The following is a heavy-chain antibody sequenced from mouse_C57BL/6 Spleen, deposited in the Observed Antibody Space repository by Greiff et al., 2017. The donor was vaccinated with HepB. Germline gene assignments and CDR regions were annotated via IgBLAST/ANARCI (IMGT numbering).Heavy chain of an antibody. Sequence: DVKLVESGGGLVKPGGSLKLSCAASGFTFSSYAMSWVRQTPEKRLEWVATISDGGSYTYYPDNVKGRFTISRDNAKNNLYLQMSHLKSEDTAMYYCARDDYDLSFAYWGQGTLVTVSA. CDR3: ARDDYDLSFAY. D-gene: IGHD2-4*01. CDR1: GFTFSSYA. J-gene: IGHJ3*01. V-gene: IGHV5-4*01. CDR2: ISDGGSYT.